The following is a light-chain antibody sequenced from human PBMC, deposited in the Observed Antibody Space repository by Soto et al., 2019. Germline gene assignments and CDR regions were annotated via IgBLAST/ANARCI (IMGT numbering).Light chain of an antibody. CDR3: QQFDNLPLT. CDR2: DAS. J-gene: IGKJ4*01. Sequence: DIQMTQSPSSLSASVGDRVTITCQASQDISNYLNWYQQKPGKDPKILIYDASVLEAGFPSRFSGGGSGTHFTLTISSLQAEDVATYYCQQFDNLPLTFGGGTKVEIK. CDR1: QDISNY. V-gene: IGKV1-33*01.